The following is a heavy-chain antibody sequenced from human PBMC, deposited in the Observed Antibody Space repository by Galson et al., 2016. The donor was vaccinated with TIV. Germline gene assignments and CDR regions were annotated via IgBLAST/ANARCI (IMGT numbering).Heavy chain of an antibody. Sequence: SLRLSCAASGFTFSSSEMIWVRQAPGKGLEWVSYMSGSGSVRYYADSVRGRFTISRDNAQNSLYLQMTSLRVEDTALYYCARFGMVDSTLVIDYWGQGTLVTVSS. CDR3: ARFGMVDSTLVIDY. D-gene: IGHD2-15*01. J-gene: IGHJ4*02. V-gene: IGHV3-48*03. CDR1: GFTFSSSE. CDR2: MSGSGSVR.